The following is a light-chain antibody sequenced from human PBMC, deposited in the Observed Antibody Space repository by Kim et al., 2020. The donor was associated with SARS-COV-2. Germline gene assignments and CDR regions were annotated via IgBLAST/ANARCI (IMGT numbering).Light chain of an antibody. Sequence: QRVTIACSGTSSDIGAGFVVRWYQHSPGKAPKLLIFGNTVRPSGVPDRFSGARSGTSASLAITGLQTEDEADYYCQSFDSGLSGLLFGGGTQLTVL. V-gene: IGLV1-40*01. CDR2: GNT. CDR1: SSDIGAGFV. CDR3: QSFDSGLSGLL. J-gene: IGLJ2*01.